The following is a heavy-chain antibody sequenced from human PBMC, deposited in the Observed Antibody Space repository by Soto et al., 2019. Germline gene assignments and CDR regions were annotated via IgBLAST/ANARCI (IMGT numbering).Heavy chain of an antibody. V-gene: IGHV4-30-4*01. J-gene: IGHJ4*02. D-gene: IGHD5-18*01. Sequence: NPSETLSLTCTVSGGSISSGDYYWSWIRQPPGKGLEWIGYIYYSGSTYYNPSLKSRVTISVDTSKNQFSLKLSSVTAADTAVYYCARADTAMVERFDYWGQGALVTVSS. CDR3: ARADTAMVERFDY. CDR1: GGSISSGDYY. CDR2: IYYSGST.